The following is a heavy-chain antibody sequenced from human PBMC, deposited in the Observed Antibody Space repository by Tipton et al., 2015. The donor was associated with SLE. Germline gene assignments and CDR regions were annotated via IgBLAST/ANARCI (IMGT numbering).Heavy chain of an antibody. CDR2: MSHRGTT. D-gene: IGHD6-25*01. CDR3: ARQDLGRAATLTFDI. V-gene: IGHV4-38-2*02. CDR1: GYSISSGYF. Sequence: TPSLTCTVSGYSISSGYFWAWIRQPPGKGLEWLGSMSHRGTTYYNPSLNPSLKSRVTISLDMSNNQFSLRLSSVTATDTAVYFCARQDLGRAATLTFDIWGLGTLVTVSS. J-gene: IGHJ4*02.